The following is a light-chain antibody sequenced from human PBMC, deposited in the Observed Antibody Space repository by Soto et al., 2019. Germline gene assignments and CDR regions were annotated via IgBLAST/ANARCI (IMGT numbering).Light chain of an antibody. CDR2: EGS. J-gene: IGLJ1*01. Sequence: QSVLTQPASVSGSPGQSNTISCTGTSSDVGSYNLVSWYQQHPGKAPKLMIYEGSKRPSGVSNRFSGSKSGNTASLTISGLQAEDEADYYCCSYAGVYVFGTGTKLTVL. V-gene: IGLV2-23*01. CDR3: CSYAGVYV. CDR1: SSDVGSYNL.